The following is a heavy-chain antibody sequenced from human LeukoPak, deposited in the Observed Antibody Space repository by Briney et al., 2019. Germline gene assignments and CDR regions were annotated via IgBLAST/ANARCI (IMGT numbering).Heavy chain of an antibody. CDR1: GYTFTGYY. J-gene: IGHJ5*02. CDR3: ARDRVGYCSVGSCYPNWFDP. Sequence: GASVKVSCKASGYTFTGYYMHWVRQAPGEGLEWMGWINPNSGDTNYAQKFQGRVTMTRDTSISTAYMELSRLRSDDTAVYYCARDRVGYCSVGSCYPNWFDPWGQGTLVTVSS. V-gene: IGHV1-2*02. CDR2: INPNSGDT. D-gene: IGHD2-15*01.